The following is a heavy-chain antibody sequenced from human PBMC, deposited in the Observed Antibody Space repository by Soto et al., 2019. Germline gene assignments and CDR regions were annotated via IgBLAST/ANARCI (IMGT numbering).Heavy chain of an antibody. CDR2: ISGSGGST. J-gene: IGHJ6*03. CDR1: GFTFSSYA. D-gene: IGHD3-10*01. V-gene: IGHV3-23*01. CDR3: AKDEVLWFGDSEGRHYYMDV. Sequence: GGSLRLSCAASGFTFSSYAMSWVRQAPGKGLEWVSAISGSGGSTYYADSVKGRFTISRDNSKNTLYLQMNSLRAEDTAVYYCAKDEVLWFGDSEGRHYYMDVWGKGTTVTVSS.